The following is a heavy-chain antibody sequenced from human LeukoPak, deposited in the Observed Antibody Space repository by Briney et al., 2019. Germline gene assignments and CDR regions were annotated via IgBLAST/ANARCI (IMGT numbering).Heavy chain of an antibody. CDR1: GYTFIGYY. CDR2: INPNTGVT. D-gene: IGHD5-18*01. CDR3: AREDDTAIDTNWFDP. J-gene: IGHJ5*02. Sequence: ASVKPSCKASGYTFIGYYLHWVRQAPGQGLEWMGSINPNTGVTNYAHRFQGRVTLTNDTSISPAHMELSRLRSDDTAVYCCAREDDTAIDTNWFDPWGLGSLVTVFS. V-gene: IGHV1-2*07.